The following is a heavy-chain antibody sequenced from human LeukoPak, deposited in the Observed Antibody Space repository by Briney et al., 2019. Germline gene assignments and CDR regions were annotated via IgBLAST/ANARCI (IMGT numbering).Heavy chain of an antibody. CDR2: ITASGTAM. Sequence: GGSLRLSCAASGFTFSSYSMNWVRQAPGKGLEWVSHITASGTAMLYADSVKGRFTISRDNTKNSLYLQMNSLRDEDTAVYYCASSGSYRFDYWGQGTLVTVSS. D-gene: IGHD1-26*01. CDR3: ASSGSYRFDY. J-gene: IGHJ4*02. CDR1: GFTFSSYS. V-gene: IGHV3-48*02.